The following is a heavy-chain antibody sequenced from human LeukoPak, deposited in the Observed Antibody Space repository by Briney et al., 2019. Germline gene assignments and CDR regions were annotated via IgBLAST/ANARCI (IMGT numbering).Heavy chain of an antibody. CDR3: ARYGAAPAAYYYYYMDD. CDR1: GFTFSSYC. V-gene: IGHV3-7*01. CDR2: IKQDGSEK. J-gene: IGHJ6*03. Sequence: GGSLRLSCAASGFTFSSYCMTWVRQAPGKGLEWVANIKQDGSEKYYVDSVKGRFTISRDNAKNSLYLQMNSLRAEDTAVYFCARYGAAPAAYYYYYMDDWGKGTTVTVSS. D-gene: IGHD2-2*01.